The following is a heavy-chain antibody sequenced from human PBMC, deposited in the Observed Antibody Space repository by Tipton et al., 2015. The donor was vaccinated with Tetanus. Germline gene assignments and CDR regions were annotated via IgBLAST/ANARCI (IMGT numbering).Heavy chain of an antibody. Sequence: QSGAEVKKPGSSVKVSCKASGGTFSSYAISWVRQAPGQGLEWMGGIIPIFGTANYAQKFQGRVTITADEPTSTAYMELSSLRSEDTAVYYCAILPDPRWLQLPNHYYYYGMGVWGQGTTVTVSS. D-gene: IGHD5-24*01. J-gene: IGHJ6*02. CDR3: AILPDPRWLQLPNHYYYYGMGV. CDR2: IIPIFGTA. V-gene: IGHV1-69*01. CDR1: GGTFSSYA.